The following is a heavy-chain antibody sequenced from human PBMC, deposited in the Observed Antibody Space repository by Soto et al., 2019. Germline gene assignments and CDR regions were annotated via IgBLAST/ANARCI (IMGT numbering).Heavy chain of an antibody. CDR1: GGTFSSYA. D-gene: IGHD6-6*01. CDR2: IIPIFGTA. V-gene: IGHV1-69*01. CDR3: ARDREYSSSTFCFDY. J-gene: IGHJ4*01. Sequence: QVQLVQSGAEVKKPGSSVKVSCKASGGTFSSYAISWVRQAPGQGLEWMGGIIPIFGTANYAQKFQGRVTITADEYTSTAYMELSSLRSEDRAVYYCARDREYSSSTFCFDYWGHGTLVTVSS.